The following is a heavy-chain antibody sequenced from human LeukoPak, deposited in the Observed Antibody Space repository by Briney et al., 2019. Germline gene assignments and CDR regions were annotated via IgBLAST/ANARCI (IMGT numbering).Heavy chain of an antibody. CDR2: INPNSGGT. V-gene: IGHV1-2*02. D-gene: IGHD6-13*01. CDR1: GYTFTGYY. Sequence: ASVKVSCKASGYTFTGYYMHWVRQAPGQGLEWMGWINPNSGGTNYAQKFQGRVTMTRDTSISTAYMELSRLRSDDTAVYYRARALSIAAADQLSHGYWGQGTLVTVSS. J-gene: IGHJ4*02. CDR3: ARALSIAAADQLSHGY.